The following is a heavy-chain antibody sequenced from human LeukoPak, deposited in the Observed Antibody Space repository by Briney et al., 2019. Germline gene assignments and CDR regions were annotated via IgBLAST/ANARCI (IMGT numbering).Heavy chain of an antibody. D-gene: IGHD4-17*01. J-gene: IGHJ2*01. V-gene: IGHV4-39*01. CDR2: IYYSGST. Sequence: PSETLSLTCTVSGGSISSSTYYWGWIRQPPGKGLEWIGSIYYSGSTFYNPSLKSRVTISVDTSKNQFSLKLSSVTAADTAVYYRARGYGDYSAYWYFDLWGRGTLVTVSS. CDR1: GGSISSSTYY. CDR3: ARGYGDYSAYWYFDL.